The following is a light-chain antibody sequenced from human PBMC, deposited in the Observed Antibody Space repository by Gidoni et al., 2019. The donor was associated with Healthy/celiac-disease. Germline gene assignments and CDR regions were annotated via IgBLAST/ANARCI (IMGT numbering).Light chain of an antibody. Sequence: SVLTQPPSVSGAPGQRVTISRTGSSSNIGAGYDVHWYQQRPGTAPKLLIYGNSNRPSGVPDRFSGSKSGTSASLAITGLQAEDEADYYCQSYDSSLSGVVFGGGTKLTVL. CDR3: QSYDSSLSGVV. V-gene: IGLV1-40*01. CDR1: SSNIGAGYD. CDR2: GNS. J-gene: IGLJ2*01.